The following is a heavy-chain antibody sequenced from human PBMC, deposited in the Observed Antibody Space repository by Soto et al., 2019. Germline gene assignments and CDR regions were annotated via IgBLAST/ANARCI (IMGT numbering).Heavy chain of an antibody. Sequence: SETLSLTCTVSGGYISSYYWSWIRQPPGKGLEWIGYIYYSGSTNYNPSLKSRVTISVDTSKNQFSLKLSSVTAADTAVYYCARDQVSYGSGSYYTLRTFAFDIWGQGTMVTVSS. CDR3: ARDQVSYGSGSYYTLRTFAFDI. D-gene: IGHD3-10*01. CDR2: IYYSGST. J-gene: IGHJ3*02. V-gene: IGHV4-59*01. CDR1: GGYISSYY.